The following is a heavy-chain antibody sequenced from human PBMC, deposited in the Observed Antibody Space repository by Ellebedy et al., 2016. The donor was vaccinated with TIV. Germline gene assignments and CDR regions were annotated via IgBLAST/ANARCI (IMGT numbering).Heavy chain of an antibody. CDR3: ARLITMSAKPYFDY. D-gene: IGHD3-22*01. CDR1: GFTFSSYS. J-gene: IGHJ4*02. CDR2: ISSSSSTI. V-gene: IGHV3-48*01. Sequence: GGSLRLXXAASGFTFSSYSMNWVRQAPGKGLEWVSYISSSSSTIYYADSVKGRFTISRDNAKNSLYLQMNSLRAEDTAVYYCARLITMSAKPYFDYWGQGTLVTVSS.